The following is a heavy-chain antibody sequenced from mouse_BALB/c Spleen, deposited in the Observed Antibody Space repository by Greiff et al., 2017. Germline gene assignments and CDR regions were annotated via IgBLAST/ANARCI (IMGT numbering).Heavy chain of an antibody. CDR2: ISSGSSTI. D-gene: IGHD4-1*01. J-gene: IGHJ3*01. Sequence: EVQVVESGGGLVQPGGSRKLSCAASGFTFSSFGMHWVRQAPEKGLEWVAYISSGSSTIYYADTVKGRFTISRDNPKNTLFLQMTSLRSEDTAMYYCARSDWDSFAYWGQGTLVTVSA. V-gene: IGHV5-17*02. CDR3: ARSDWDSFAY. CDR1: GFTFSSFG.